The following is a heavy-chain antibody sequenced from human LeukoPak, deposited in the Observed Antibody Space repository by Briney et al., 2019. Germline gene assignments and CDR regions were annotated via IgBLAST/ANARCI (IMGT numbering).Heavy chain of an antibody. J-gene: IGHJ4*02. CDR2: ISSSSSYI. D-gene: IGHD3-22*01. CDR3: ARPLYDSSGYRFDY. V-gene: IGHV3-21*01. Sequence: PGGSLRLSCAASGFTFSSYSLNWVRQAPGKGLEWVSSISSSSSYIYYADSVKGRFTISRDNAKNSLYLQMNSLRAEDTAVYYCARPLYDSSGYRFDYWGQGTLVTVSS. CDR1: GFTFSSYS.